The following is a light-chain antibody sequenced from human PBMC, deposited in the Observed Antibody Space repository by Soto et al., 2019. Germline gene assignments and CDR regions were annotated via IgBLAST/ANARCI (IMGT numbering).Light chain of an antibody. CDR1: QGLGVW. CDR2: GAS. Sequence: DIQMTQSPSSVPASVGDRVTITCRASQGLGVWLGWYQQKPGKAPQLLIFGASGLQTGVPSRFSGSGSGTDFTLTISSLQPEDFATYYCQQAYSFPLTFGGGTKVDIK. CDR3: QQAYSFPLT. J-gene: IGKJ4*01. V-gene: IGKV1-12*01.